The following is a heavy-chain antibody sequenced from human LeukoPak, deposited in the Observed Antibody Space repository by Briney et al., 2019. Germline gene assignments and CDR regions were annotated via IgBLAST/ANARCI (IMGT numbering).Heavy chain of an antibody. V-gene: IGHV4-39*01. D-gene: IGHD3-22*01. Sequence: PSETLSLTCTVSGGSISGSSNYWGWIRQPPGKGLEWIGSIHYSGNTYYNPSLKSRVTTSVDTSKNQFSLKLTSVTAADTAVYYCARPTFASYSSGYHYWGQGTLVTVSS. J-gene: IGHJ4*02. CDR2: IHYSGNT. CDR1: GGSISGSSNY. CDR3: ARPTFASYSSGYHY.